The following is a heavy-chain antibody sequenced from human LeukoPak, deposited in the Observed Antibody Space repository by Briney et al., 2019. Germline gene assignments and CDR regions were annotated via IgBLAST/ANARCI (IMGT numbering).Heavy chain of an antibody. Sequence: GSLRLSCAASGFTFSDYYMSWIRQAPGKGLEWIGSIYYSGSTYYNPSLKSRVTISVDTSRNQFSLKLSSVTAADTAVYYCASQPVTYYYDSSGYYDVSYAFDIWGQGTMVTVSS. V-gene: IGHV4-59*05. CDR1: GFTFSDYY. D-gene: IGHD3-22*01. CDR2: IYYSGST. J-gene: IGHJ3*02. CDR3: ASQPVTYYYDSSGYYDVSYAFDI.